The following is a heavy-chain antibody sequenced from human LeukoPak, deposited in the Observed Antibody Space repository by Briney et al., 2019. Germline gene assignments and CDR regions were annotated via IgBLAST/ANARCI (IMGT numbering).Heavy chain of an antibody. CDR3: ARVTAYYYDSSGHYAFDI. D-gene: IGHD3-22*01. J-gene: IGHJ3*02. CDR1: GGSFSGYY. CDR2: INHSGST. Sequence: SETLSLTCAVYGGSFSGYYWSWIRQPPGKGLEWIGEINHSGSTNYNPSLKSRVTISVDTSKNQFSLKLSSVTAADTAVYYCARVTAYYYDSSGHYAFDIWGQGTMVTVSS. V-gene: IGHV4-34*01.